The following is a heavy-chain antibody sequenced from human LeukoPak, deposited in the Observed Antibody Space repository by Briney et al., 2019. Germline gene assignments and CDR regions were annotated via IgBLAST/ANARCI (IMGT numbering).Heavy chain of an antibody. V-gene: IGHV4-30-2*01. CDR2: IYHSGST. J-gene: IGHJ3*02. Sequence: SQTLSLTCAVSGGSISSGGYSWRWIRQPPGKGLEWIGYIYHSGSTYYNPSLKSRVTISVDRSKNQFSLKLSSVTAADTAVYYCARGYYDFWSGKNAGDAFDIWGQGTMVTVSS. CDR1: GGSISSGGYS. D-gene: IGHD3-3*01. CDR3: ARGYYDFWSGKNAGDAFDI.